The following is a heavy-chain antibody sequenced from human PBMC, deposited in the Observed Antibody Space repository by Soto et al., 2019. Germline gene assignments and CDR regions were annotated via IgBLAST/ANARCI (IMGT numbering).Heavy chain of an antibody. CDR3: ARQTPYYYASSGYWDY. Sequence: GESLKISCKVFGHSFTTYWINWVRQMPGKGLEWMGRIDPTDSYTKYSPSFQGHVTISADKSISTAYLQWSSLKASDTAMYYCARQTPYYYASSGYWDYWGQGTLVTVS. D-gene: IGHD3-22*01. CDR1: GHSFTTYW. V-gene: IGHV5-10-1*01. J-gene: IGHJ4*02. CDR2: IDPTDSYT.